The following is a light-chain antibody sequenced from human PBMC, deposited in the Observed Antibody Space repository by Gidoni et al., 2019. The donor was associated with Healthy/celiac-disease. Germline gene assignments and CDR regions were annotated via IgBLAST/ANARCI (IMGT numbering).Light chain of an antibody. CDR1: SSNIGSNT. V-gene: IGLV1-44*01. CDR2: SNN. CDR3: AAWDDSLVYV. Sequence: QSVLPQPPSASGTPGQRVTISCSGSSSNIGSNTVNWYQQLPGTAPKLLIYSNNQRPSGVPDRFSGSKSGTSASLAISGLQSEDEADYYCAAWDDSLVYVFGTGTKVTVL. J-gene: IGLJ1*01.